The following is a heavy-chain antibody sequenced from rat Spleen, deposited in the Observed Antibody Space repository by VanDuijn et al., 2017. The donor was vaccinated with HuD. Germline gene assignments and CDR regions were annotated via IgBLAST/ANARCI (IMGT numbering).Heavy chain of an antibody. J-gene: IGHJ2*01. CDR2: ITNTGGTT. V-gene: IGHV5-31*01. D-gene: IGHD5-1*01. CDR3: TTFLGGRGY. Sequence: EVQLVESGGGLVQPGRSLKLSCVTSGFTFNYYWMTWIRQAPGKGLEWVASITNTGGTTFYPDSVKGRVTISRENTKSTLYLQMNGLRSDDTATYYCTTFLGGRGYWGQGVMVTVSS. CDR1: GFTFNYYW.